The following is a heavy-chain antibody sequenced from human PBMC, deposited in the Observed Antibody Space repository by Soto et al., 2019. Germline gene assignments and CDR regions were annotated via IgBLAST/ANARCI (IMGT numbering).Heavy chain of an antibody. CDR3: AREITRGYYYYGMDV. CDR1: GGSISSGVYD. V-gene: IGHV4-31*03. D-gene: IGHD3-10*01. J-gene: IGHJ6*02. Sequence: PSETLSLTFTVSGGSISSGVYDWSWIRQHPGKGLEWIGYIYYSGSTYYNPSLKSRVTISVDTSKNQFSLKLSSVTAADTDVYYCAREITRGYYYYGMDVWGQWTTVTVSS. CDR2: IYYSGST.